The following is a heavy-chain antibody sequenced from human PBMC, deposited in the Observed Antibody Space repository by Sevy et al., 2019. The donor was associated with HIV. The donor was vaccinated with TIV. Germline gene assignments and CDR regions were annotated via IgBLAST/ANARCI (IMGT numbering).Heavy chain of an antibody. CDR2: ITSTGSTT. D-gene: IGHD2-15*01. CDR3: AKDLGWPL. CDR1: GFIFGNHA. J-gene: IGHJ4*02. Sequence: GGSLRLSCAASGFIFGNHAMSWVRQTPGKGLEWVSGITSTGSTTYYMDSVKGRFTISRDNSKNTLYLQMNSLRAEDTAVYYCAKDLGWPLWGQGTLVTVFS. V-gene: IGHV3-23*01.